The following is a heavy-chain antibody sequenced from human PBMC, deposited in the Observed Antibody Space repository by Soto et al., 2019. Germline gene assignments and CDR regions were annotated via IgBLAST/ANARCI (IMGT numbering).Heavy chain of an antibody. J-gene: IGHJ6*02. D-gene: IGHD3-10*01. Sequence: GASVQVSCKASGYTFTSYGINWVRQATGQGLEWMGWMNPNSGNTGYAQKFQGRVTMTRSTSISTAYMELSSLRSEDTAVYYCVFYYESGSYDYYGMDVWGQGTTVTVSS. CDR2: MNPNSGNT. CDR1: GYTFTSYG. V-gene: IGHV1-8*01. CDR3: VFYYESGSYDYYGMDV.